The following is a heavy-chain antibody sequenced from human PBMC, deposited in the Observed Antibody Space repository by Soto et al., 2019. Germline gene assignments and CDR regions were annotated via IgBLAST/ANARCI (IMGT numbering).Heavy chain of an antibody. CDR1: GYMFVTYG. J-gene: IGHJ4*02. CDR2: ISAYNGNT. CDR3: ARDLDGSGSYYTDY. D-gene: IGHD3-10*01. V-gene: IGHV1-18*01. Sequence: PSVKVSCKASGYMFVTYGINWVRQAPGQGLEWMGWISAYNGNTKYAQNLQGRVTMTTDASTSTAYMEMRSLRSDDTAVYYCARDLDGSGSYYTDYWGPGTLVTVSS.